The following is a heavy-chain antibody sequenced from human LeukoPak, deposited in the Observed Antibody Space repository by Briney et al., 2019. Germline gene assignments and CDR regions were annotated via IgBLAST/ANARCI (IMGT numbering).Heavy chain of an antibody. CDR1: GFTVSSNY. V-gene: IGHV3-11*04. Sequence: GGSLRLSCAASGFTVSSNYMSWVGQAPGKGLEWVSYISSSGGTIYYADSVKDRFTISRDNAKNSLYLQMNSLRAEDTAVYYCARDRGVTLFYYGMDVWGQGTTVTVSS. D-gene: IGHD2-21*02. CDR2: ISSSGGTI. J-gene: IGHJ6*02. CDR3: ARDRGVTLFYYGMDV.